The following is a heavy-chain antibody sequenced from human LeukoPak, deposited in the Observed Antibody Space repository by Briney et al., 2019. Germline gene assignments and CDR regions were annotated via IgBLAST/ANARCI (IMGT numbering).Heavy chain of an antibody. J-gene: IGHJ6*03. Sequence: SVKVSCKASGGAFSSYAISWVRQAPGQGLEWMGGIIPIFGTANYAQKFQGRVTITTDESTSTAYMELSSLRSEDTAVYYCASSSLRYFDWPGRAVGDYYYYYMDVWGKGTTVTVSS. CDR2: IIPIFGTA. D-gene: IGHD3-9*01. CDR3: ASSSLRYFDWPGRAVGDYYYYYMDV. CDR1: GGAFSSYA. V-gene: IGHV1-69*05.